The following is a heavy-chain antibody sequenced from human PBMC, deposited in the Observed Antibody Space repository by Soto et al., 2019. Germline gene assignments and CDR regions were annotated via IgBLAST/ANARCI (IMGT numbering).Heavy chain of an antibody. CDR3: ARSVPFSNGALEYLYDLAV. CDR2: VNPDSGHT. Sequence: SVKACSKASRDGLASSTSNSLRHADGHGLEWMGWVNPDSGHTVYAQKFQGRVTMTRDTSIGTAHMELRSLTPEDTAVYYCARSVPFSNGALEYLYDLAVWGKGAPVIVSS. J-gene: IGHJ6*04. V-gene: IGHV1-8*02. CDR1: RDGLASST. D-gene: IGHD4-4*01.